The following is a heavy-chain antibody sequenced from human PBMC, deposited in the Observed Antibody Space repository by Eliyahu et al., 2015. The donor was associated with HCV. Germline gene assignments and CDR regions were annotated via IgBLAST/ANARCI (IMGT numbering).Heavy chain of an antibody. V-gene: IGHV3-53*01. J-gene: IGHJ3*02. CDR2: IFDGGTT. CDR1: GFTVSSTX. Sequence: EVQLVESGGGLIQPGGSLRLSXAASGFTVSSTXMGWVRQAPGKGLERVSVIFDGGTTYYGDSVKGRFTISRDNSKNTLYLQMNSLRAEDTAVYFCASQWVLYNPENDAFDIWGQGTMVTVSS. D-gene: IGHD3-3*01. CDR3: ASQWVLYNPENDAFDI.